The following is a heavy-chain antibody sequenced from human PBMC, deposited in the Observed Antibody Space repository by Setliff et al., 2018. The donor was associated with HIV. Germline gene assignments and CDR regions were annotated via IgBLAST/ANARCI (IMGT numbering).Heavy chain of an antibody. V-gene: IGHV4-61*09. D-gene: IGHD5-18*01. J-gene: IGHJ3*02. Sequence: PSETLSLTCTVSGGSISSGSYYWSWIRQPAGKGLEWIGHIYTSGSTNYNPSLKSRLTISVDTSENQFSLKLSSVTAADTAVYYCARGRLGGYTYGSPPAFFDICGQETMVTVSS. CDR2: IYTSGST. CDR3: ARGRLGGYTYGSPPAFFDI. CDR1: GGSISSGSYY.